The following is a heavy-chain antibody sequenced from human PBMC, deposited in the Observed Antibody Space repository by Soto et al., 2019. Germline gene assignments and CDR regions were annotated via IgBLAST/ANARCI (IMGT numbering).Heavy chain of an antibody. CDR3: VRDSARTFDY. J-gene: IGHJ4*01. CDR1: GFRFSAYC. D-gene: IGHD3-10*01. CDR2: ISNDDNSA. V-gene: IGHV3-74*01. Sequence: EVHLVESGGGWVRPGGSLRLSCAASGFRFSAYCIHWVRQVPGKGLAWVSHISNDDNSATYADSVKCRFTISRDDAKNYVYLQMNSLRADDTAVYYSVRDSARTFDYWGRGTLVTVSS.